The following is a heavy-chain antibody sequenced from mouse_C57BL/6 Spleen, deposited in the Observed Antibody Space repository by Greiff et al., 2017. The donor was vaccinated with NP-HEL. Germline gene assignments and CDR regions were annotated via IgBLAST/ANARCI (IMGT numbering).Heavy chain of an antibody. V-gene: IGHV5-17*01. D-gene: IGHD2-3*01. Sequence: EVQLQESGGGLVKPGGSLKLSCAASGFTFSDYGMHWVRQAPEKGLEWVAYISSGSSTICYADTVKGRFTISRDNAKNTLFLQMTSLRSEDTAMYYCARRSDGYYGYFDVWGTGTTVTVSS. J-gene: IGHJ1*03. CDR2: ISSGSSTI. CDR1: GFTFSDYG. CDR3: ARRSDGYYGYFDV.